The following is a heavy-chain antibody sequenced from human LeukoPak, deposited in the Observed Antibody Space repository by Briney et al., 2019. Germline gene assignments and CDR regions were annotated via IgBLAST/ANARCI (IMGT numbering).Heavy chain of an antibody. CDR2: IYYSGST. V-gene: IGHV4-59*01. CDR1: GGSISSYY. Sequence: SETLSLTCTVSGGSISSYYWSWIRQPPGEGPEWIGYIYYSGSTNYNPSLKSRVTISVDTSKNQFSLKLSSVTAADTAVYYCARVGDFWSGYFSAPNWFDHWGQGTLVTVSS. CDR3: ARVGDFWSGYFSAPNWFDH. J-gene: IGHJ5*02. D-gene: IGHD3-3*01.